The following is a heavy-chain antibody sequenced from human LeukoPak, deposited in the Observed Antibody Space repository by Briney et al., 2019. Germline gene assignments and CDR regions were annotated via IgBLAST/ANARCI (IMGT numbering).Heavy chain of an antibody. CDR3: ARDPRHYSIVVVTANYRHDAFDI. Sequence: GGSLRLSCAASGFTFSNAWMSWVRQAPGKGLEWVSYISSSSSIIYYADSVKGRFTISRDNAKNSLYLQMNSLRDEDTAVYYCARDPRHYSIVVVTANYRHDAFDIWGQGTMVTVSS. D-gene: IGHD2-21*02. J-gene: IGHJ3*02. V-gene: IGHV3-48*02. CDR2: ISSSSSII. CDR1: GFTFSNAW.